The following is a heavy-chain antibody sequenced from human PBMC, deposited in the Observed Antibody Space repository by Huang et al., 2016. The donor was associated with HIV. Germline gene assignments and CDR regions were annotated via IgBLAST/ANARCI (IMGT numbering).Heavy chain of an antibody. Sequence: QLQLQESGPGLVKPSETLSLTCTVSGGSISSDTYYWGWIRPPPGKGLEWIGSIYYSGGTYYNPSLKSRVTITVDTSKNQFSLKMRSVTAADTAVYYCARLPGSITMIRGVITDPYWGQGTLVTVSS. CDR2: IYYSGGT. D-gene: IGHD3-10*01. V-gene: IGHV4-39*01. CDR1: GGSISSDTYY. J-gene: IGHJ4*02. CDR3: ARLPGSITMIRGVITDPY.